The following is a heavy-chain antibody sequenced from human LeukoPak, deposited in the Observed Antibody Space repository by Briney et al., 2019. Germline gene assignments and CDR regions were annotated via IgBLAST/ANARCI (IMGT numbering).Heavy chain of an antibody. CDR3: ARFIVVIPAASNLRASDL. Sequence: SLKVSSKASVYTFSGYYMHWVRQAPGQGLEWRGRINPNSGGTNYAQKFQGRVTMTRDTSTSTAYMELSRLRSDDTGVYYCARFIVVIPAASNLRASDLWGERTLVTVSS. D-gene: IGHD2-2*01. V-gene: IGHV1-2*05. CDR1: VYTFSGYY. CDR2: INPNSGGT. J-gene: IGHJ4*02.